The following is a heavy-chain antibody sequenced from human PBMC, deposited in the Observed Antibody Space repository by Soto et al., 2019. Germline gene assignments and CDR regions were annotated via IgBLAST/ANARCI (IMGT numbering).Heavy chain of an antibody. V-gene: IGHV4-59*08. CDR1: GGSISSYY. D-gene: IGHD5-12*01. J-gene: IGHJ4*02. CDR2: IYYFGSTNY. Sequence: SETLSLTCTVSGGSISSYYWSWIRQPPGKGLEWIGYIYYFGSTNYNYNPSLKSRVTISVDTSKNQFSLKLSSVTAADTAVYYCAAGGGLPRYYWGQGTLVTVS. CDR3: AAGGGLPRYY.